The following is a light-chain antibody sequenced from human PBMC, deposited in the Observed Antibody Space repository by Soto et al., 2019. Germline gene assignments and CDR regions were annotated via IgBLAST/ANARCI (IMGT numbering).Light chain of an antibody. Sequence: DIPMSQSPCSLSASVGDRVTITCRASQSISSYLNWYQQKPGKAPKLLIYAAYSLQSGVQSRFSGSGSGTDFTLTIRSLQPEDFATYYCKQSYSTPITFGQGTRLDIK. J-gene: IGKJ5*01. V-gene: IGKV1-39*01. CDR1: QSISSY. CDR2: AAY. CDR3: KQSYSTPIT.